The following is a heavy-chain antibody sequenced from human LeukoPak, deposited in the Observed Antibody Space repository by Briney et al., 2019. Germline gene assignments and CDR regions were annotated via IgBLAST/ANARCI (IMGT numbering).Heavy chain of an antibody. CDR1: GFTFSSYS. J-gene: IGHJ4*02. V-gene: IGHV3-21*06. CDR2: ISSSSCYI. Sequence: GGSLRLSCAASGFTFSSYSMNWVRQAPGKGLEWVSSISSSSCYIYYADSVKGRFTISRDNAKNTLYLQMNSLTAEDTAVYYCARERPAADFDFWGQGALVTVSS. CDR3: ARERPAADFDF. D-gene: IGHD2-2*01.